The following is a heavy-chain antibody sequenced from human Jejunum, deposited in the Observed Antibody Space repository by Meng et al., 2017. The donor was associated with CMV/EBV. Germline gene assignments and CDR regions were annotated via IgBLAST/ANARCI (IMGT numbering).Heavy chain of an antibody. Sequence: LSCSASGFAFGSHSMSWVRQAPGEGLKWVTSITGSSGNAYYADSVKGRFTISRDNSKDTLYLQMNSLRADDTAVYYCARLLDSWGQGTLVTVSS. CDR1: GFAFGSHS. CDR2: ITGSSGNA. CDR3: ARLLDS. V-gene: IGHV3-23*01. J-gene: IGHJ5*01.